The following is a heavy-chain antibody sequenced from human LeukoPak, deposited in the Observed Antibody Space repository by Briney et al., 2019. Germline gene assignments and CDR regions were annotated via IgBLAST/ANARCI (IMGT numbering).Heavy chain of an antibody. CDR3: ARGGVYCSSVSCSVDY. CDR2: IRSKPYGGTT. CDR1: GFTFGDYA. J-gene: IGHJ4*02. D-gene: IGHD2-2*01. Sequence: GGSLRLSCTASGFTFGDYAMSWFRQAPGRGLEWVGFIRSKPYGGTTENAASVKGRFTISRDDSKSIAYLQMNSLKTEDTAVYYCARGGVYCSSVSCSVDYWGQGILVTVSS. V-gene: IGHV3-49*03.